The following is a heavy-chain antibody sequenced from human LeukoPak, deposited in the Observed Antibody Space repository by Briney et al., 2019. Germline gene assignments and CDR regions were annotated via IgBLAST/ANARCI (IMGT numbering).Heavy chain of an antibody. V-gene: IGHV4-34*01. D-gene: IGHD6-13*01. CDR1: GGSFSGYY. CDR2: INHSGST. J-gene: IGHJ4*02. Sequence: SETLSLTCAVYGGSFSGYYWSWIRQPPGKGLEWIGEINHSGSTNYNPSLKSRVTISVDTSKNQFSLKLSSVTAADTAVYYCARRHFIAAAGTRFDYWGQGTLVTVSS. CDR3: ARRHFIAAAGTRFDY.